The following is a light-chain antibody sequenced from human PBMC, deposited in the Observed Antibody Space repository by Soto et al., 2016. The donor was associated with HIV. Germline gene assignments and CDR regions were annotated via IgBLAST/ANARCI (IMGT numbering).Light chain of an antibody. CDR1: QSISSY. J-gene: IGKJ2*01. CDR3: QQSYSTPMYT. CDR2: AAS. V-gene: IGKV1-39*01. Sequence: DIQMTQSPSSLSASVGDRVTITCRASQSISSYLNWYQQKPGKAPKLLIYAASSLQSGVSSRFSGSGSGTDFTPTISSLQPEDFATYYCQQSYSTPMYTFGQGTKLEIK.